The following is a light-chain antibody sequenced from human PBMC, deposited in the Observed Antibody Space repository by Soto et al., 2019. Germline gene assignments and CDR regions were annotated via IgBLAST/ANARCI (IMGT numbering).Light chain of an antibody. CDR1: QSIRSW. J-gene: IGKJ1*01. CDR2: KAS. V-gene: IGKV1-5*03. CDR3: QQYNSYPRT. Sequence: DIQMTQSPSTLSASVGDRVSITCRASQSIRSWLAWYQHKPGKAPKLLIYKASSLESGVPSRFSGSGSGTEFTLTIGSLPPDDFATYHCQQYNSYPRTFGQGTKVEIK.